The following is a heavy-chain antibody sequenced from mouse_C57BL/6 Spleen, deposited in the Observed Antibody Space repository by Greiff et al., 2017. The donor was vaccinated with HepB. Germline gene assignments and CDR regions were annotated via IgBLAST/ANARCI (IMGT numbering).Heavy chain of an antibody. CDR1: GYTFTSYW. Sequence: VQLQQPGAELVMPGASVKLSCKASGYTFTSYWMHWVKQSPGQGLEWIGEIDPSDSYTNYNQKFKGKSTLTVDKSSSTAYMQLSSLTSEDSAVYYCARSGGQGPYFDYWGQGTTLTVSS. J-gene: IGHJ2*01. CDR3: ARSGGQGPYFDY. V-gene: IGHV1-69*01. D-gene: IGHD3-3*01. CDR2: IDPSDSYT.